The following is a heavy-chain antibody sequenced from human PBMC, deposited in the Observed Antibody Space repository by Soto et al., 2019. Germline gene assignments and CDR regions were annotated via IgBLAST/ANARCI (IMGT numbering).Heavy chain of an antibody. J-gene: IGHJ6*02. CDR3: ARDYCSGGSCYSYYYYGMDV. CDR2: INAGNGNT. CDR1: GYTFTSYA. V-gene: IGHV1-3*01. D-gene: IGHD2-15*01. Sequence: EASVKVSCKASGYTFTSYAMHWVRQAPGQRLEWMGWINAGNGNTKYSQKFQGRVTITRDTSASTAYMELSSLRSEDTAVYYCARDYCSGGSCYSYYYYGMDVWGQGTTVTVSS.